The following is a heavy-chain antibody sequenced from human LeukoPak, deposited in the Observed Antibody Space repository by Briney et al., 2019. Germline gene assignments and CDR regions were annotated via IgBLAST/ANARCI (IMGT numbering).Heavy chain of an antibody. Sequence: SETLSLTCAVYGGSFSGYYWSWIRQPPGKGLEWIGEINHSGSTNYNPSLKSRVTISVDTSKNQFSLKLSSVTAADTAVYYCARADCSSTSCSLDYWGQGTLVTVSS. D-gene: IGHD2-2*01. V-gene: IGHV4-34*01. J-gene: IGHJ4*02. CDR3: ARADCSSTSCSLDY. CDR2: INHSGST. CDR1: GGSFSGYY.